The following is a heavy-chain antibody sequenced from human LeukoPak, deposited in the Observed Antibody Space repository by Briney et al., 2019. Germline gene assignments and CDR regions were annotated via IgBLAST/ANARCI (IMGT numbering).Heavy chain of an antibody. Sequence: SETLSLTCAVYGGSFSGYYWSWIRQPPGKGLEWIGYIYYSGSTNYNPSLKSRVTISVDTSKNQFSLKLSSVTAADTAVYYCARRVTPWASQYYFDYWGQGTLVTVSS. V-gene: IGHV4-59*08. CDR3: ARRVTPWASQYYFDY. J-gene: IGHJ4*02. CDR2: IYYSGST. D-gene: IGHD1-14*01. CDR1: GGSFSGYY.